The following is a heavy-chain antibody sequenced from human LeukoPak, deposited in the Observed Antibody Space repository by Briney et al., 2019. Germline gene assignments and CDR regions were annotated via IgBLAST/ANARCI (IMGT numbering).Heavy chain of an antibody. V-gene: IGHV4-34*01. J-gene: IGHJ3*02. CDR1: GGSFSGYY. CDR2: INHSEST. D-gene: IGHD5-24*01. CDR3: AKEMATIPGAFDI. Sequence: SETLPLTCAVYGGSFSGYYWSWIRQPPGKGLEWIGEINHSESTNYNPSLKSRVTISVDTSKNQFSLKLSSVTAADTAVYYCAKEMATIPGAFDIWGQGTMVTVSS.